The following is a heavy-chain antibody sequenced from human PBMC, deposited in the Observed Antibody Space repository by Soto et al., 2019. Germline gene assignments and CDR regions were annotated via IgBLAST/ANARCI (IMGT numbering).Heavy chain of an antibody. D-gene: IGHD5-12*01. J-gene: IGHJ4*02. CDR1: GVPISTYY. CDR3: VREAYIGYGQAIDY. CDR2: NYHSGTT. V-gene: IGHV4-59*01. Sequence: SETLSLTWAVSGVPISTYYWSWIRQPPGKGLEWIGYNYHSGTTNYNPSLKSRVTISVDTSKNQFSLRLTSMTAADTAIYYCVREAYIGYGQAIDYWGQGTLVTVS.